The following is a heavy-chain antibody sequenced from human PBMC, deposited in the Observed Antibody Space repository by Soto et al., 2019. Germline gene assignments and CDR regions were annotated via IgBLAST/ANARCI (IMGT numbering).Heavy chain of an antibody. V-gene: IGHV4-4*02. CDR2: IYHSGST. J-gene: IGHJ4*02. CDR3: ASGYYDILTGYSNPFDY. CDR1: GGSISSSNW. Sequence: QVQLQESGPGLVKPSGTLSLTCAVSGGSISSSNWWSWVRQPPGKGLEWIGEIYHSGSTNYNPSLKSRVTISVDKSKNQFSLKLSSVTAADTAVYYCASGYYDILTGYSNPFDYWGQGTLVTVSS. D-gene: IGHD3-9*01.